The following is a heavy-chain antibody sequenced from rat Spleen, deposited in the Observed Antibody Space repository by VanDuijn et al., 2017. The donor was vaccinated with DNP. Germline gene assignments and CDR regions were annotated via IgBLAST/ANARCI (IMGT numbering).Heavy chain of an antibody. V-gene: IGHV5S13*01. CDR3: ARVGDYHDGGDGDVLDV. CDR2: ISTSGGST. D-gene: IGHD1-12*02. J-gene: IGHJ4*01. CDR1: GFTFSNYD. Sequence: EVQLVESGGGLVQPGRSLKLSCAASGFTFSNYDMAWVRQAPTKGLEWVASISTSGGSTYYRDSVKGRFTISRDDAKNTLSLQMNSLRSEDTATYYCARVGDYHDGGDGDVLDVWGQGTSVTVSS.